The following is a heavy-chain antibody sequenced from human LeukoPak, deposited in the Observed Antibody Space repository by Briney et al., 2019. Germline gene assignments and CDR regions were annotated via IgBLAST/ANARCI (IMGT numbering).Heavy chain of an antibody. Sequence: GESLKISCKGSGYSFTSYWIGWVRQMPGKGLEGMGIIYPGDSDTRYSPSFQGQVTISADKSISTAYLQWSSLKASDTAMYYCARESNSSSGRCDAFHIWGQGTMVTVSS. CDR3: ARESNSSSGRCDAFHI. CDR2: IYPGDSDT. J-gene: IGHJ3*02. D-gene: IGHD6-13*01. CDR1: GYSFTSYW. V-gene: IGHV5-51*01.